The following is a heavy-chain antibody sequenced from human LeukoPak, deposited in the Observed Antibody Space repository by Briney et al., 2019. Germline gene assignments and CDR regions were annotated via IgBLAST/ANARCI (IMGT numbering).Heavy chain of an antibody. CDR3: ARMALRASYYYDSSVENWFDP. CDR1: GGSISSSSDY. CDR2: IYYSGST. V-gene: IGHV4-39*07. Sequence: SETLSLTCTVSGGSISSSSDYWGWIRQPPGKGLEWIGSIYYSGSTYYNPSLKSRVTISVDTSKNQFSLKLSSVTAADTAVYYCARMALRASYYYDSSVENWFDPWGQGTLVTVSS. D-gene: IGHD3-22*01. J-gene: IGHJ5*02.